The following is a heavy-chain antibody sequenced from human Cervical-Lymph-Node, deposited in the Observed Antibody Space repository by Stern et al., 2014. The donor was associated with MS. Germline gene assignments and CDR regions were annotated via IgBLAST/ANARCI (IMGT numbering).Heavy chain of an antibody. J-gene: IGHJ4*02. Sequence: QMQLVQSGAEVKKPGSSVKVSCKAYGDTSNTYAISWVRQAPGQGLEWMGRIIPFLGRVKYAQKFQGRVTVTADKATRTAYLEFSSLRSEDTALYFCARGEWIEGYFDYWGQGTLVTVSS. V-gene: IGHV1-69*09. CDR1: GDTSNTYA. CDR2: IIPFLGRV. D-gene: IGHD3-3*01. CDR3: ARGEWIEGYFDY.